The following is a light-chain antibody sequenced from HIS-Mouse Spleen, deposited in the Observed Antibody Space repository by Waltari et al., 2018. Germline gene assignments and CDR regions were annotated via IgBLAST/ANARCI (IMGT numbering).Light chain of an antibody. CDR3: GSYTSSSTLGWV. V-gene: IGLV2-14*01. CDR2: EVS. CDR1: SSDVGGYNY. J-gene: IGLJ3*02. Sequence: QSALTQPASVSGSPGQSITISCTGTSSDVGGYNYVSWYQQHPGKAPKLMIYEVSNRPSGVSNRFSGSKSGNTASLTISGLQAEDEADYYCGSYTSSSTLGWVFGGGTKLTVL.